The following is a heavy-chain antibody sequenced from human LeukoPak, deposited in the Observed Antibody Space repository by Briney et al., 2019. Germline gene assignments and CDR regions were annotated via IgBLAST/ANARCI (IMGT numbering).Heavy chain of an antibody. CDR3: AKSTYSSSWYGVDP. CDR2: ISSSGGGT. J-gene: IGHJ5*02. D-gene: IGHD6-13*01. V-gene: IGHV3-23*01. Sequence: GGSPRLSCAASGFTFSTYAMSWVRQAPGKGLEWVSGISSSGGGTYYADSVKGRFTISRDNSKNTLFLQMNGLRAEDTAVYYCAKSTYSSSWYGVDPWGKRTLVTVSS. CDR1: GFTFSTYA.